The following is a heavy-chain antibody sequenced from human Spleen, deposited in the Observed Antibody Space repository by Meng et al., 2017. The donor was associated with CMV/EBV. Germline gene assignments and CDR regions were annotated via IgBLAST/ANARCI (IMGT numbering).Heavy chain of an antibody. Sequence: KVSCKGSGYSFGTYWIGWVRQMPGKGLEWMGIIYPDDSDTRYSPSFQGQVTISADKSISTAYLQWSSLKASDTAMYYCARSGRPGTTPGLDPWGQGTLVTVSS. D-gene: IGHD1-7*01. CDR3: ARSGRPGTTPGLDP. V-gene: IGHV5-51*01. CDR1: GYSFGTYW. J-gene: IGHJ5*02. CDR2: IYPDDSDT.